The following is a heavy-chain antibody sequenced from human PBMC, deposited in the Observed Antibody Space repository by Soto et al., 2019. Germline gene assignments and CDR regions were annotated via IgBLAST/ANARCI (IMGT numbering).Heavy chain of an antibody. CDR2: ISYDGSNK. CDR3: AKDLTRDYSNYGRLDY. Sequence: QVQLVESGGGVVQPGRSLRLSCAASGFTFSSYGMHWVRQAPGKGLEWVAVISYDGSNKYYADSVKGRFTISRDNSKNTLYLQMNSLRAEDTAVYYCAKDLTRDYSNYGRLDYWGQGTLVTVSS. CDR1: GFTFSSYG. V-gene: IGHV3-30*18. D-gene: IGHD4-4*01. J-gene: IGHJ4*02.